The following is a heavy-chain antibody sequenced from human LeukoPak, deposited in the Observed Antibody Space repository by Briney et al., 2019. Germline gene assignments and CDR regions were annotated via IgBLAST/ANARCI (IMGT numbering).Heavy chain of an antibody. D-gene: IGHD6-19*01. J-gene: IGHJ5*02. V-gene: IGHV1-69*13. CDR3: ARRPAGGHSSGWETYWFDP. CDR2: IIPIFGTA. CDR1: VGTFSSYA. Sequence: SVKVSCKASVGTFSSYAISWVRQAPGQGLEWMGGIIPIFGTANYAQKFQGRVTITADESTSTAYMELSSLRSEDTAVYYCARRPAGGHSSGWETYWFDPWGQGTLVTVSS.